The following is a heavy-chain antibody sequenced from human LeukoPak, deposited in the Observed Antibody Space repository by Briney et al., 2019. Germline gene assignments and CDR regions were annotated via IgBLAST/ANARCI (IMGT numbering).Heavy chain of an antibody. Sequence: GGSLRLSCAASGFTFSSYWMSWVRQAPGKGLEWVANIKQDGSEKYYVDSVKGRFTISRDNAKNSLYLQMNSLRAEDTAVYYCARDLLEWLHYFDYWGQGTRVTVSS. CDR1: GFTFSSYW. CDR3: ARDLLEWLHYFDY. J-gene: IGHJ4*02. CDR2: IKQDGSEK. V-gene: IGHV3-7*01. D-gene: IGHD3-3*01.